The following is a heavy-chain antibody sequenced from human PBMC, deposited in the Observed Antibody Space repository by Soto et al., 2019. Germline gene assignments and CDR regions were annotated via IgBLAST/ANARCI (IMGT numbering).Heavy chain of an antibody. CDR3: ATSALEVAGQGLFYAFDI. Sequence: QVQLVQSGAEVKKPGASVKVSCKVSGYTLTELSMHWVRQAPGKGLEWMGCFDPEDGETIYAQKFQGRVTMTEDTPTDTAYVELSILRSEDTAVYYCATSALEVAGQGLFYAFDIWGQGTMVTVSS. D-gene: IGHD6-19*01. CDR2: FDPEDGET. J-gene: IGHJ3*02. V-gene: IGHV1-24*01. CDR1: GYTLTELS.